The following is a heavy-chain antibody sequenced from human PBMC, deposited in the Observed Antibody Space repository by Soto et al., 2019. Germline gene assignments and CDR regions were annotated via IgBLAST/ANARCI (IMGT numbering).Heavy chain of an antibody. CDR2: IIPIFGTA. D-gene: IGHD6-19*01. V-gene: IGHV1-69*06. Sequence: QVQLVQSGAEVKKPGSSVKVSCKASGGTFSSYAISWVRQAPGQGLEWMGGIIPIFGTANYAQKFQGRVTITADKSTSTACMELSSLRSEDTAVYYCARSRIAVAGTGQYYYYGMDVWGQGTTVTVSS. CDR1: GGTFSSYA. CDR3: ARSRIAVAGTGQYYYYGMDV. J-gene: IGHJ6*02.